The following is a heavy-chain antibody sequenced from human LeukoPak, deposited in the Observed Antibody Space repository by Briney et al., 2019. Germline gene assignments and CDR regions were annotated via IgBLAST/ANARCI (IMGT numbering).Heavy chain of an antibody. V-gene: IGHV4-39*07. CDR1: GGSIRSSSYY. J-gene: IGHJ4*02. D-gene: IGHD3-10*01. CDR3: ARRSGSGSLDY. Sequence: SETLSLTCTVSGGSIRSSSYYWGWIRQPPGKGLEWIGEINHSGSTNYNPSLKSRVTISVDTSKNQFSLKLSSVTAADTAVYYCARRSGSGSLDYWGQGTLVTVSS. CDR2: INHSGST.